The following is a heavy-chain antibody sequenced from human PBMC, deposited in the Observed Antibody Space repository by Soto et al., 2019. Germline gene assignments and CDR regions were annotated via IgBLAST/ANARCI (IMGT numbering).Heavy chain of an antibody. CDR1: GGSISNYF. CDR3: ARDHPGIPHFDS. V-gene: IGHV4-59*01. D-gene: IGHD3-10*01. CDR2: IYYTGST. J-gene: IGHJ4*02. Sequence: QVQLQESGPGLVKPSETLSLTCSVSGGSISNYFWSWIRQPPGKRLEWIGYIYYTGSTNYNPSLTSRXXIXLXXSKNPISMKLNSVTAADPAVYYCARDHPGIPHFDSWGQGTLVTVSS.